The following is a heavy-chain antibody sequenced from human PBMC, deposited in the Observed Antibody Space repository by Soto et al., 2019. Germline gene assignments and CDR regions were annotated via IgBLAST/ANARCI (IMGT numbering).Heavy chain of an antibody. CDR1: GYTFTGYY. V-gene: IGHV1-2*04. Sequence: ASVKVSCKASGYTFTGYYMHWVRQAPGQGLEWMGWINPNSGGTNYAQKFQGWVTMTRDTSISTAYMELSRLRSDDTAVYYCARAPGSSSGNYYYYYGMDVWGQGTTVTVSS. J-gene: IGHJ6*02. D-gene: IGHD6-6*01. CDR3: ARAPGSSSGNYYYYYGMDV. CDR2: INPNSGGT.